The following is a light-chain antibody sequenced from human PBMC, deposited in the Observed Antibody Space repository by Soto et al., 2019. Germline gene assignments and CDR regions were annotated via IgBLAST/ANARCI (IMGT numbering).Light chain of an antibody. J-gene: IGLJ2*01. CDR1: SSDVGSYNL. CDR3: CSYAGSSSLVV. Sequence: QSALTQPASVSGSPGQSITISCTGTSSDVGSYNLVSWYQQHPGKAPKLMIYEGSKRPSGVSNRFSGSKSGNTASLTISGFQAEDEDDYYCCSYAGSSSLVVFGGGTKLTVL. CDR2: EGS. V-gene: IGLV2-23*01.